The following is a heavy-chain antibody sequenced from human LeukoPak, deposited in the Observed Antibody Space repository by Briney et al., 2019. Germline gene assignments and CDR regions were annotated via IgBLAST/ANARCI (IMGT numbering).Heavy chain of an antibody. CDR3: ARVWCSGGSCYSRYFDY. D-gene: IGHD2-15*01. Sequence: GASVKVSCKASGYTFTSYDINWVRQATGQGLEWMGWMNPNSGNTGYAQKFQGRVTITSNTSISTAYMELSSLRSEDTAVDYCARVWCSGGSCYSRYFDYWGQGTLVTVSS. CDR1: GYTFTSYD. J-gene: IGHJ4*02. CDR2: MNPNSGNT. V-gene: IGHV1-8*03.